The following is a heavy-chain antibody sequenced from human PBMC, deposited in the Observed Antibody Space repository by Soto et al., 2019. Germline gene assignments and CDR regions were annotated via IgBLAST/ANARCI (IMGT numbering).Heavy chain of an antibody. V-gene: IGHV4-31*03. CDR3: ARSWIRTIDY. D-gene: IGHD1-7*01. CDR2: VYYSGST. Sequence: SEILSLTCTVSGGSIGSGNYYWFWIRQLPGRGLEWIGYVYYSGSTYYNPSLKSRFTISVDTSKNHFSLKLSSVTAADTAVYYCARSWIRTIDYWGQGTLVTVSS. CDR1: GGSIGSGNYY. J-gene: IGHJ4*02.